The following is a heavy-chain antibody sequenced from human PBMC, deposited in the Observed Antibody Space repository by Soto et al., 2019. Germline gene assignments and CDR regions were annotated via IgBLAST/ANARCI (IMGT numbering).Heavy chain of an antibody. D-gene: IGHD1-26*01. V-gene: IGHV1-69*01. J-gene: IGHJ4*02. Sequence: QVQLVQSGAEVKKPGSSVKVFCKASGGTFSSYAISWVRQAPGQGLEWMGGIIPIFGTANYAQKFQGRVTITADESTRHAYMELSSLKFEDKAVDYWARRTGFGGSFQDYLGQGTLVTLSP. CDR3: ARRTGFGGSFQDY. CDR2: IIPIFGTA. CDR1: GGTFSSYA.